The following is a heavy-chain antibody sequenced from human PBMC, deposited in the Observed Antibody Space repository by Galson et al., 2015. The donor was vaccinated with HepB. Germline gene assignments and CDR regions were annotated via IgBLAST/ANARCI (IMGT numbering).Heavy chain of an antibody. V-gene: IGHV3-23*01. CDR3: AKSYTWGGDYFDY. CDR2: ISGSGGST. Sequence: SLRLSCAASGFTFSSYAMSWVRQAPGKGLEWVSAISGSGGSTYYADSVKGRFTISRDNSKNTLYLQMNSLRAEDTAVYYCAKSYTWGGDYFDYWGQGTLVTVSS. CDR1: GFTFSSYA. D-gene: IGHD3-16*01. J-gene: IGHJ4*02.